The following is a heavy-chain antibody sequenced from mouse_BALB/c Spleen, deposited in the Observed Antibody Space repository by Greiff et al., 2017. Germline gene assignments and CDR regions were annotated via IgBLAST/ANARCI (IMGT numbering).Heavy chain of an antibody. CDR2: ILPGSGST. V-gene: IGHV1-9*01. CDR1: GYTFSSYW. CDR3: ARRGLDYYYAMDY. Sequence: QVQLQQSGAELMKPGASVKISCKATGYTFSSYWIEWVKQRPGHGLEWIGEILPGSGSTNYNEKFKGKATFTADTSSNTAYMQLSSLTSEDSAVYYCARRGLDYYYAMDYWGQGTSVTVSS. J-gene: IGHJ4*01. D-gene: IGHD2-4*01.